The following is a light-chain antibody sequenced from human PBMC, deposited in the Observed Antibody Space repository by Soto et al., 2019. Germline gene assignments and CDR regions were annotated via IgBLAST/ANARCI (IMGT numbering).Light chain of an antibody. CDR1: QSVSSSY. CDR2: GAS. V-gene: IGKV3-20*01. Sequence: EMVLTQSPGTLSLSPGERATLSCRASQSVSSSYLAWYQQKPGQAPRLLIYGASRRATGIPDRFSGSGSGTDFTLTISRLEPEDFAVYFCQQCGSSPLTFGGGTKVEI. J-gene: IGKJ4*01. CDR3: QQCGSSPLT.